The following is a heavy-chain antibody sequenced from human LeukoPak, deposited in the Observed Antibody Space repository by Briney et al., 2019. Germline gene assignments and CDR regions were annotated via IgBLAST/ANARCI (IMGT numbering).Heavy chain of an antibody. Sequence: PGRSLRLSCAASGFTFSSYAMHWVRQAPGKGLEWIGSIYSGGNTYYSPSLKSRVTISVDASKNQCSLRLSSVTAADTAVYYCGRYDHPVITPIDSWGQGTLVTVSS. D-gene: IGHD3-3*01. CDR2: IYSGGNT. CDR1: GFTFSSYAMH. V-gene: IGHV4-39*01. J-gene: IGHJ4*02. CDR3: GRYDHPVITPIDS.